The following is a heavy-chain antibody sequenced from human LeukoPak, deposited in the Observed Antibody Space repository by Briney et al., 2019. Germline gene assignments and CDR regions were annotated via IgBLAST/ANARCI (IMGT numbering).Heavy chain of an antibody. V-gene: IGHV1-69*13. Sequence: GASVKVSCMASGGTFSSYAISWVRQAPGQGLEWMGGIIPIFGTANYAQKFQGRVTITADESTSTAYMELSSLRSEDTAVYYCARDSPYYGSGSYYYFDYWGQGTLVTVSS. CDR1: GGTFSSYA. CDR3: ARDSPYYGSGSYYYFDY. D-gene: IGHD3-10*01. J-gene: IGHJ4*02. CDR2: IIPIFGTA.